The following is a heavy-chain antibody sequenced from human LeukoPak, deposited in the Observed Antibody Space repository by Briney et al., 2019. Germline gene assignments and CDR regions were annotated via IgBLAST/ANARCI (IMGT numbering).Heavy chain of an antibody. CDR1: GYTFTSYY. D-gene: IGHD3-3*01. CDR2: INPSGGST. Sequence: ASVKVSCKASGYTFTSYYMHWVRQAPGQGLEWMGIINPSGGSTSYAQKFQGRVTMTRDTSTSTAYMELSSLRSEDTAVYYCARRVTRTYYDFWSGYTGVFDYWGQGTLVTVSS. V-gene: IGHV1-46*01. CDR3: ARRVTRTYYDFWSGYTGVFDY. J-gene: IGHJ4*02.